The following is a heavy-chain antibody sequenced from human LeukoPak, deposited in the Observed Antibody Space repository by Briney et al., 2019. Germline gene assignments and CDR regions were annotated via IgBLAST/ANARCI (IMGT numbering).Heavy chain of an antibody. J-gene: IGHJ4*02. Sequence: SETLSLTCAVSGGSISSGGYSWSWIRQPPGKGLEWIGYIYYSGSTYYNPSLKSRVTISVDTSKNQFSLKLSSVTAADKAVYYCARAGFALAPHRGTPFDYWGQGTLVTVSS. V-gene: IGHV4-30-4*07. D-gene: IGHD6-6*01. CDR1: GGSISSGGYS. CDR2: IYYSGST. CDR3: ARAGFALAPHRGTPFDY.